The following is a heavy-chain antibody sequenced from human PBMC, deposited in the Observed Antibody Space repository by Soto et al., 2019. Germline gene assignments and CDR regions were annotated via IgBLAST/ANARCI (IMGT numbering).Heavy chain of an antibody. J-gene: IGHJ5*02. CDR2: ISAYNGNT. D-gene: IGHD4-17*01. Sequence: ASVKVSCKASGYTFTSYGISWVRQAPGQGLEWMGRISAYNGNTNYAQKLQGRVTMTTDTSTSTAYMELRSLRSDDTAVYYCAREFLTVTTKYNWFDPWGQGTLVTVSS. CDR1: GYTFTSYG. V-gene: IGHV1-18*01. CDR3: AREFLTVTTKYNWFDP.